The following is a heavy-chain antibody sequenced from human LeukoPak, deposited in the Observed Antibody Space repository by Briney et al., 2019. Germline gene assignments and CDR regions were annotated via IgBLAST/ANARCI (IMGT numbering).Heavy chain of an antibody. CDR1: GGSISSSSYY. CDR3: ARQDSPYNWFDP. V-gene: IGHV4-39*01. CDR2: IYYSGST. Sequence: SETLSLTCTVSGGSISSSSYYWGWIRQPPGKGLEWIGSIYYSGSTYYNLSLKSRVTISVDTSKNQFSLKLSSVTAADTAVYYCARQDSPYNWFDPWGQGTLVTVSS. J-gene: IGHJ5*02. D-gene: IGHD5-18*01.